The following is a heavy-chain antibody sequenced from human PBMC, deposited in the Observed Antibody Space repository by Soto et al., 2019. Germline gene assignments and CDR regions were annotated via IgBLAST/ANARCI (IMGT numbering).Heavy chain of an antibody. CDR2: INHSGST. CDR1: GGSFSGYY. Sequence: SETLSLTCAVYGGSFSGYYWSWIRQPPGKGLEWIGEINHSGSTNYNASLKSRVTITVDTSKNQFSLKLITLTAADTAVDYCARGQRYYDFWSGYYFFDYWGQGTLVTVSS. CDR3: ARGQRYYDFWSGYYFFDY. D-gene: IGHD3-3*01. J-gene: IGHJ4*02. V-gene: IGHV4-34*01.